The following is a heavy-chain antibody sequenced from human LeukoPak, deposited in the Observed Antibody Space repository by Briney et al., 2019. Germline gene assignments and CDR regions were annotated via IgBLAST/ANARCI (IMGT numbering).Heavy chain of an antibody. CDR3: AGYGGSYPYYMDV. J-gene: IGHJ6*03. D-gene: IGHD1-26*01. Sequence: GGSLRLSCAASGFTFSSYWMHWVRQAPGKGLEWVSVIYTDGTTHYADSVKGRCTISRDTSTNTVYLQLNSLRAEDTATYYCAGYGGSYPYYMDVWGKGTTVTLSS. CDR1: GFTFSSYW. V-gene: IGHV3-66*01. CDR2: IYTDGTT.